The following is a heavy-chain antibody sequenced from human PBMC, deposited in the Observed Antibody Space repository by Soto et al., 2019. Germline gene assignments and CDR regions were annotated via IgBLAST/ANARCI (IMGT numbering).Heavy chain of an antibody. CDR3: ARGIAAAAPNNWFDP. Sequence: ASVNGSCKGSGGTFSSYAGSWVRQAHGQGLEWMGGIIPIFGTANYAQKFQGRVTITADESTSTAYMELSSLRSEDTAVYYCARGIAAAAPNNWFDPWGQGTLVTVSS. CDR2: IIPIFGTA. D-gene: IGHD6-13*01. CDR1: GGTFSSYA. J-gene: IGHJ5*02. V-gene: IGHV1-69*13.